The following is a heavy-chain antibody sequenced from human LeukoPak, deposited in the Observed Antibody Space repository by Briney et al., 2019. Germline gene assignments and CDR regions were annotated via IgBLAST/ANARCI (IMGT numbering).Heavy chain of an antibody. CDR1: GYTFTSYD. D-gene: IGHD6-13*01. Sequence: ASVKVSCKASGYTFTSYDINWVRQATGQGLEWMGWMNPNSGNTGYAQKFQGRVTMTRNTSISTAYMELSSLRSEDTAVYYCARVRQQLVNWFDPWGQGTRVTVSS. CDR3: ARVRQQLVNWFDP. J-gene: IGHJ5*02. CDR2: MNPNSGNT. V-gene: IGHV1-8*01.